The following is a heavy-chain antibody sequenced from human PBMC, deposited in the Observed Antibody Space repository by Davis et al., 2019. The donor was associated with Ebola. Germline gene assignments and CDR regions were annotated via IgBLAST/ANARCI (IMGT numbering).Heavy chain of an antibody. Sequence: AASVKVSCKTSGYTFTNYDVNWVRQAPGQGLEWMGWMNPNSGNTGYAEKFQGRVTMTKDTSMTTAYMELSSLTSEDTAVYYCARDLGMVYSYYMDVWGKGTTVTVSS. CDR3: ARDLGMVYSYYMDV. D-gene: IGHD7-27*01. V-gene: IGHV1-8*01. J-gene: IGHJ6*03. CDR1: GYTFTNYD. CDR2: MNPNSGNT.